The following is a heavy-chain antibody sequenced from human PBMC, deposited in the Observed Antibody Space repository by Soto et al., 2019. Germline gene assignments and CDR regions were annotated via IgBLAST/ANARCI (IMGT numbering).Heavy chain of an antibody. J-gene: IGHJ4*02. CDR2: ISSSSSTI. CDR1: GFTFSSYS. V-gene: IGHV3-48*01. Sequence: EVQLVESGGGLVQPGGSMRLSCAASGFTFSSYSMNWVRQARGKGLEWVSYISSSSSTIYYADSVKGRFTISRDNAKNSLYLQMNSLRAEDTAVYYCARYAAARPVPDYWGQGTLVTVFS. CDR3: ARYAAARPVPDY. D-gene: IGHD6-13*01.